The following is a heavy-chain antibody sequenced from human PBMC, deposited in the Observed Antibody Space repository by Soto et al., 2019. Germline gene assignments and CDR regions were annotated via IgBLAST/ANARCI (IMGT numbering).Heavy chain of an antibody. CDR1: GFTVSSNY. V-gene: IGHV3-53*01. CDR3: ARVLGAVAGNWFDP. D-gene: IGHD6-19*01. CDR2: IYSGGST. J-gene: IGHJ5*02. Sequence: EVQLVESGGGLIQPGGSLRLSCAASGFTVSSNYMSWVRQAPGKGLEWVSVIYSGGSTYYADSVKGRFTISRDNSKNTLYLQMNSLRAEDTAVYYCARVLGAVAGNWFDPWGQGTLVTVSS.